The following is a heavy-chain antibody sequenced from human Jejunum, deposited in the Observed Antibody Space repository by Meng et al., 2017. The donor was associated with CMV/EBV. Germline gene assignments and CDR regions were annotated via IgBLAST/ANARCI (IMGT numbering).Heavy chain of an antibody. V-gene: IGHV4-4*07. Sequence: KEWGPGLVKSSETLSLTCFVSAGSISGYYWSWIRQPAGKGLEWIGRIYTSGSTHYNPSLKSRLTMSVDLSNNQISLKLRSVTAADTAVYYCARESGSYYWFDPWGQGTLVTVSS. CDR2: IYTSGST. CDR3: ARESGSYYWFDP. D-gene: IGHD1-26*01. J-gene: IGHJ5*02. CDR1: AGSISGYY.